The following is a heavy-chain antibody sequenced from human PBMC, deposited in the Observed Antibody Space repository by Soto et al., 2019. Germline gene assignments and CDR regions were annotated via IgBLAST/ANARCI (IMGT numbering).Heavy chain of an antibody. Sequence: ASVKVSCKAPGYTLTSYYMHWVRQAPGQGLEWMGWISAYNGNTNYAQKLQGRVTMTTDTSTSTAYMELRSLRSDDTAVYYCARDKGWEPTDYWGQGALVTVSS. J-gene: IGHJ4*02. D-gene: IGHD1-26*01. V-gene: IGHV1-18*04. CDR2: ISAYNGNT. CDR1: GYTLTSYY. CDR3: ARDKGWEPTDY.